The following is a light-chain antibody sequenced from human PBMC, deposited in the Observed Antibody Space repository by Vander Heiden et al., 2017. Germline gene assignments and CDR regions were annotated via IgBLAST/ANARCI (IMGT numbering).Light chain of an antibody. V-gene: IGLV1-47*01. J-gene: IGLJ2*01. CDR2: MSD. CDR1: NSNIARNY. CDR3: AAWDDSLSGVL. Sequence: QSVLTQAPSASGTPGQRVNISCSGSNSNIARNYVYWYQHFPGTAPKLLIYMSDQRPSGVPDRFSGSKSGTSASLAISGLRSEDEADYYCAAWDDSLSGVLFGGGTKLTVL.